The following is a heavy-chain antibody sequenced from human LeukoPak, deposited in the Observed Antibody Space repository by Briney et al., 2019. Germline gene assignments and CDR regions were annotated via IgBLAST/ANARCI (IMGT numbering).Heavy chain of an antibody. D-gene: IGHD5-18*01. CDR3: ARVPTNSYGFGQ. CDR1: GFGFSVYW. Sequence: PGGSLRLSCAASGFGFSVYWMHWVRQAPGKGLVWVAHINEDGTSASRADSVKGRFTISRDNAKNTLYLQMNSLTVEDTAVYYCARVPTNSYGFGQWGQGSLVTVSS. J-gene: IGHJ4*02. CDR2: INEDGTSA. V-gene: IGHV3-74*01.